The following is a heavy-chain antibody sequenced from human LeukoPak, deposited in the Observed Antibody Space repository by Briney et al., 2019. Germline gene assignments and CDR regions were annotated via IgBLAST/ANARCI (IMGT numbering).Heavy chain of an antibody. CDR3: ARGRSGSYLDY. V-gene: IGHV4-34*01. CDR2: INHSGST. Sequence: SETLSLTCAVYGGSFSGYYWSWIRQPPGKGLEWIGEINHSGSTNYNPSLKSRVTIPVDTSKNQFSLKLSSVTAADTAVYYCARGRSGSYLDYWGQGTLVTVSS. J-gene: IGHJ4*02. D-gene: IGHD1-26*01. CDR1: GGSFSGYY.